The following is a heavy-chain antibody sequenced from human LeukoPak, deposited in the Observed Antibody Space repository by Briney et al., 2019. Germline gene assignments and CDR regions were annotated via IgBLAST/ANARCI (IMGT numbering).Heavy chain of an antibody. CDR2: IYYSGST. CDR3: ARDGRSGYEDL. J-gene: IGHJ5*02. D-gene: IGHD5-12*01. Sequence: PSETLSLTCTVSGGSISSYYWSWIRQPPGQGLEWIGYIYYSGSTNYNPSLKSRVTMSLDTSKNQFSLKLKSVTAADTAIYYCARDGRSGYEDLWGPGTLVTVSS. V-gene: IGHV4-59*12. CDR1: GGSISSYY.